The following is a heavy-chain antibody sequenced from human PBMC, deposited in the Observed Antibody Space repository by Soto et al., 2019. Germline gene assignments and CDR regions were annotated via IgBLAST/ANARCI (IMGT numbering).Heavy chain of an antibody. CDR3: ARTGMFCTGAGCLVRLFDP. Sequence: SETLSLTCTVSGGSISTNTYYWSWIRQPPGKGLEWIGSIYYSGTTLYHPSLKSRVTISVDTSKNHLSLRLTSVTAADTALYYCARTGMFCTGAGCLVRLFDPCVQGILVTVSS. CDR1: GGSISTNTYY. CDR2: IYYSGTT. J-gene: IGHJ5*02. V-gene: IGHV4-61*03. D-gene: IGHD2-8*02.